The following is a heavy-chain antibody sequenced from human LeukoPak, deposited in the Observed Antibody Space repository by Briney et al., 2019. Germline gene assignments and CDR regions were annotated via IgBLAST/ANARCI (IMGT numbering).Heavy chain of an antibody. CDR2: ISGSGSST. CDR1: GFTFSSYA. V-gene: IGHV3-23*01. D-gene: IGHD2-2*01. J-gene: IGHJ4*02. CDR3: VVVVPAAHSFDY. Sequence: PGGSLRLSCAASGFTFSSYAMSWVRQAPGKGLEWVSAISGSGSSTYYADSVKGRFTISRDDSKNTLYLQMNSLRAEDTAVYYCVVVVPAAHSFDYWGQGTLVTVSS.